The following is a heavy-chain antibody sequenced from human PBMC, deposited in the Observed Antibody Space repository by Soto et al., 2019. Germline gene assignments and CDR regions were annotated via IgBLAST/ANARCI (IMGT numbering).Heavy chain of an antibody. CDR3: AKDPGYCSTTSCYAADS. J-gene: IGHJ4*02. CDR2: ISGSGGTT. D-gene: IGHD2-2*03. Sequence: GGSLRLSCAASGFTFSSYAMSWVRQAPGKGLEWVSAISGSGGTTYYADSVKGRFTISRDNSKNTLYLQMNSLRAEDTALYYCAKDPGYCSTTSCYAADSWGQGT. V-gene: IGHV3-23*01. CDR1: GFTFSSYA.